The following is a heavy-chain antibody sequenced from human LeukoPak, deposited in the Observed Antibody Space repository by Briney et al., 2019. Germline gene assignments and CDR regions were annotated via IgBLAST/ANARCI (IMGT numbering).Heavy chain of an antibody. J-gene: IGHJ5*02. CDR2: ISGSGGST. V-gene: IGHV3-23*01. CDR1: GFTFSSYG. D-gene: IGHD5-18*01. Sequence: PGGSLRLSCAASGFTFSSYGMSWVRQAPGKGLEWVSAISGSGGSTYYADSVKGRFTISRDNSKNTLYLQMNSLRAEDTAVYYCAKDPGSYGFRWFDPWGQGTLVTVSS. CDR3: AKDPGSYGFRWFDP.